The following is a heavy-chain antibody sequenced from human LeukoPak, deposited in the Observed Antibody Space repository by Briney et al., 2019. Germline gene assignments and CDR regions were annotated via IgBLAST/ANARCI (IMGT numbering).Heavy chain of an antibody. CDR1: GFTFSSYA. J-gene: IGHJ4*02. CDR3: ARVSARYDYSNPFDY. D-gene: IGHD4-11*01. V-gene: IGHV3-30-3*01. CDR2: ISYDGSNK. Sequence: GRSLRLSCAASGFTFSSYAMRWVRQAPGKGLEWVAVISYDGSNKYYSDSVKGRFTISRDNSKNTLYLQMNSLRAEDTAVYYCARVSARYDYSNPFDYWGQGTLVTVSS.